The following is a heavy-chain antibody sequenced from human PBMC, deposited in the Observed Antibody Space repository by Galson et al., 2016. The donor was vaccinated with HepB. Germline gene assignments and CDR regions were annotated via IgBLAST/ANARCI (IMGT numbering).Heavy chain of an antibody. CDR2: VSAGGGSA. V-gene: IGHV3-23*01. CDR3: AKRHEYCPAVGCSVDY. J-gene: IGHJ4*02. CDR1: GFTFSSYA. Sequence: SLRLSCAASGFTFSSYAMNWVRQTPGKGLEWVSTVSAGGGSAFDADSVKGRFTISRDNSKNTLYLQMNSLRAEDTAVYYCAKRHEYCPAVGCSVDYWGQGTLVTVSS. D-gene: IGHD2/OR15-2a*01.